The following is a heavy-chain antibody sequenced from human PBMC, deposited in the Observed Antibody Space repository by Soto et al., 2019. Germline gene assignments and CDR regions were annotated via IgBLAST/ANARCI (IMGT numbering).Heavy chain of an antibody. Sequence: ASVKVSCKASGYTFTGYYMHWVRQAPGQGLEWMGWINPNSGGTNYAQKFRGWVTMTRDTSISTAYMELSRLRSDDTAVYYCARSLFLGGVPMGVYFDYWGQGTLVTVSS. CDR3: ARSLFLGGVPMGVYFDY. D-gene: IGHD3-16*01. CDR1: GYTFTGYY. J-gene: IGHJ4*02. V-gene: IGHV1-2*04. CDR2: INPNSGGT.